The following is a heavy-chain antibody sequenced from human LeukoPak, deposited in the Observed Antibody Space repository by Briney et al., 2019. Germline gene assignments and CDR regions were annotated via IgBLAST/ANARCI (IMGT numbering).Heavy chain of an antibody. D-gene: IGHD6-19*01. V-gene: IGHV3-30*18. CDR1: GFTFSSYD. CDR3: AKDSQQWLPSHYFDN. Sequence: QAGGSLRLSCAASGFTFSSYDIHWVRQAPGKGLEWVAIISYDGSDKYYADSVKGRFTISRDNSKNTLYLQMNSLRAEDTAVYYCAKDSQQWLPSHYFDNWGQGTLVTVSS. J-gene: IGHJ4*02. CDR2: ISYDGSDK.